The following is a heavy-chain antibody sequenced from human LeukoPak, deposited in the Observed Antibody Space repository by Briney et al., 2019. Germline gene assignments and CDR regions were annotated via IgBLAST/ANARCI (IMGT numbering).Heavy chain of an antibody. V-gene: IGHV3-11*01. Sequence: GGSLRLSCAASGFSFSDYYMSWIRQAPGKGLEWVSYMSNSGSTIYYADSVKGRFTITRDNTKNSLYLQMNSLRAEDTAVYYCASVLWFGGIFFDYWGQGTLVTVSP. CDR3: ASVLWFGGIFFDY. J-gene: IGHJ4*02. CDR1: GFSFSDYY. D-gene: IGHD3-10*01. CDR2: MSNSGSTI.